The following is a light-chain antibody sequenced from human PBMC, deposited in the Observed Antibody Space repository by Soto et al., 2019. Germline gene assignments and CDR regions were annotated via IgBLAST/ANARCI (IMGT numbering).Light chain of an antibody. CDR2: EGR. J-gene: IGLJ1*01. V-gene: IGLV2-23*01. CDR3: CSYAGSSAFV. CDR1: SSDVGSYNL. Sequence: QSALTQPASVSGSPGQSITISCTGTSSDVGSYNLVSWYQHHPGKAPKVIIYEGRKRPSGVSNRFSGSKSGNTASLTISGLQAEDEADYYCCSYAGSSAFVFGTGTKLTVL.